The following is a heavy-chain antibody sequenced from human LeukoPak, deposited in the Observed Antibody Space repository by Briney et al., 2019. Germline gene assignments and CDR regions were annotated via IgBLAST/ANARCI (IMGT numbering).Heavy chain of an antibody. J-gene: IGHJ4*02. Sequence: GESLKISCKGSGYNFINYWIGWVRPMPGKGLEWMGIIYPGDFDTRYSPSFQGQVTISADKSISTAYLQWSSLKASDTAMYYCARGSGYYYVFDYWGQGTLVTISS. V-gene: IGHV5-51*01. CDR1: GYNFINYW. CDR3: ARGSGYYYVFDY. D-gene: IGHD3-22*01. CDR2: IYPGDFDT.